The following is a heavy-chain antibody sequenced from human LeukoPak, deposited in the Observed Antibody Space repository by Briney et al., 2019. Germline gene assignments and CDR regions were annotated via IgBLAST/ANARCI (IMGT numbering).Heavy chain of an antibody. Sequence: SQTLSLTCTVSGGSISSGGYYWSWIRQHPGKGLEWIRYIYYSGSTYYSPSLNSRVTISVDTSKNQFSLRLSSVTAADTAVYYCARVKPAAGSDAFDIWGQGTMVTVSS. V-gene: IGHV4-31*03. CDR3: ARVKPAAGSDAFDI. J-gene: IGHJ3*02. CDR2: IYYSGST. D-gene: IGHD6-13*01. CDR1: GGSISSGGYY.